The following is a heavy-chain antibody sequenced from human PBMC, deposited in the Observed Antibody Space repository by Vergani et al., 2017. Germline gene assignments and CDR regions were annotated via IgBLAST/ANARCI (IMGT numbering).Heavy chain of an antibody. J-gene: IGHJ6*03. V-gene: IGHV1-2*02. CDR2: INPQSGDT. Sequence: QVQLVQSGAEVKKPGASVKVSCQASGYSFSDYYMHWVRQAPGQGLEWMGWINPQSGDTNYAQKFQGRVTMTRDTSIRTVYMELSSLTSDDTAVYFCVRIGGEKKNKYYDMGVWGAGTTVTVSS. CDR1: GYSFSDYY. CDR3: VRIGGEKKNKYYDMGV. D-gene: IGHD1-26*01.